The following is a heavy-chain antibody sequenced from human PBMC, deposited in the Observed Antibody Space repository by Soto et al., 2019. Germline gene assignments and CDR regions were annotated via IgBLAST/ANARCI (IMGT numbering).Heavy chain of an antibody. Sequence: GGSLRLSCSASGFAFSGSSIHWVRQASGKGLEWVGRVRNKANTYATAYAASVKGRFTISRDDSKNTASLQLNSLKTEDTAVYYCTRHPYYDILTGFYNADMHFDYWGQGALVTVSS. V-gene: IGHV3-73*01. J-gene: IGHJ4*02. D-gene: IGHD3-9*01. CDR3: TRHPYYDILTGFYNADMHFDY. CDR2: VRNKANTYAT. CDR1: GFAFSGSS.